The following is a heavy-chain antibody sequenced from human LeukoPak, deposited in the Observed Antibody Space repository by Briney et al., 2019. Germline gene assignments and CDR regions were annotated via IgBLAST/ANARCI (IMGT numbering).Heavy chain of an antibody. V-gene: IGHV4-4*07. Sequence: SETLSLTCTVSGGSISSYYWSWIRQSAGKGLEWIGRIYTSGSTPDYSPSLKSRVTMSIDTSKNQFSLQLSSVTAADTAVYYCATSPPVVPAAITAFDIWGQGTMVTVSS. D-gene: IGHD2-2*01. J-gene: IGHJ3*02. CDR2: IYTSGSTP. CDR1: GGSISSYY. CDR3: ATSPPVVPAAITAFDI.